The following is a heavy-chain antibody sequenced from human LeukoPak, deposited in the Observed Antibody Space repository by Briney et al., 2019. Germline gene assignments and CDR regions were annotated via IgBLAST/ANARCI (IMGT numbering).Heavy chain of an antibody. J-gene: IGHJ3*02. D-gene: IGHD4-17*01. Sequence: SETLSLTCTVSGGSISSGTYYWGWIHQPPGKGLEWIGSMYYSGSTYHNPSLKSRVTISVDTSNNQLSLKLSSVTAADTAVYYCARLDYGASAFDIWGQGTIVTVS. CDR3: ARLDYGASAFDI. V-gene: IGHV4-39*01. CDR1: GGSISSGTYY. CDR2: MYYSGST.